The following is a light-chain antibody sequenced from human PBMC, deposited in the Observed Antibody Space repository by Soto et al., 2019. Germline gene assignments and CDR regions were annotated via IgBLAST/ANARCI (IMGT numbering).Light chain of an antibody. V-gene: IGLV2-8*01. CDR1: SSDVGGYKY. CDR2: EVN. CDR3: SSYAGSTSVI. Sequence: QSALTQPPSASGSPGQSVTISCTGTSSDVGGYKYVSWYQQHPGKAPKLMIYEVNKRPSGVPDRFSGSKSGNTASLTVSGLQAEDEADYYCSSYAGSTSVIFGRGTKVTVL. J-gene: IGLJ2*01.